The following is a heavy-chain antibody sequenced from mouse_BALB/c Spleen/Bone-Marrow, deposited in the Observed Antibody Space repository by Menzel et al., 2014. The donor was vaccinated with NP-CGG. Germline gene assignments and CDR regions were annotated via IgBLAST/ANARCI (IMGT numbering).Heavy chain of an antibody. D-gene: IGHD2-1*01. CDR3: VRHGYFGNYYYALDY. CDR2: IRSKSNNYAT. V-gene: IGHV10-1*02. CDR1: GFTFNTYA. Sequence: EVQLVESGGGLVQPKGSSKLSCAASGFTFNTYAMNWVRQAPGKGLEWVARIRSKSNNYATYYADSVKDRFTISRDDSQNMLYLQMNNLKTEDTAMYYCVRHGYFGNYYYALDYWGQGTSVTVSS. J-gene: IGHJ4*01.